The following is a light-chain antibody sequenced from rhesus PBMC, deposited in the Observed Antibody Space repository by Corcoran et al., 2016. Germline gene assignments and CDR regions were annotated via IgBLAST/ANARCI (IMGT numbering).Light chain of an antibody. Sequence: DIVMTQTPLSLPVTPGEPASISCRSSQSLLDSDGYTHLHWYLQKPGQSPQLLIYLGSNRALGVPDRFSGSGSGTDFTLKSSRVEAEDVGVYYCMQTLQTPYSFSQGTKVEIE. CDR2: LGS. V-gene: IGKV2-78*01. J-gene: IGKJ2*01. CDR3: MQTLQTPYS. CDR1: QSLLDSDGYTH.